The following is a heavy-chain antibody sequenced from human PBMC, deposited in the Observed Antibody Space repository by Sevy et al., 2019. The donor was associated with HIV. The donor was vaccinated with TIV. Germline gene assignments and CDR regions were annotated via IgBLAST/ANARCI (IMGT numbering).Heavy chain of an antibody. J-gene: IGHJ6*02. CDR3: TTDGTHDDFWSGYRHDYYYYYGIDV. CDR1: GFTFSNAW. D-gene: IGHD3-3*01. Sequence: GGSLRLSCAASGFTFSNAWMSWVRQAPGKGLEWVGRIKSKTDGGTTDYAAPVKGRFTISSEDSRSMLYLQMNSLKTEDTAVYNCTTDGTHDDFWSGYRHDYYYYYGIDVWGQGTTVTVSS. CDR2: IKSKTDGGTT. V-gene: IGHV3-15*01.